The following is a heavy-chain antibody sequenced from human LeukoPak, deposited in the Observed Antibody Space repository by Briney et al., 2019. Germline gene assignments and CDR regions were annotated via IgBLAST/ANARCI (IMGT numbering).Heavy chain of an antibody. D-gene: IGHD6-19*01. Sequence: SQTLSLTCAVYGGSFSGYYWSWIRQPPGKGLEWIGEINHSGSTNYNPSLKSRVTISVDTSKNQFSLKLSSVTAADTAVYYCARGIAVARHYYYYYGMDVWGQGTTVTVSS. V-gene: IGHV4-34*01. CDR3: ARGIAVARHYYYYYGMDV. J-gene: IGHJ6*02. CDR2: INHSGST. CDR1: GGSFSGYY.